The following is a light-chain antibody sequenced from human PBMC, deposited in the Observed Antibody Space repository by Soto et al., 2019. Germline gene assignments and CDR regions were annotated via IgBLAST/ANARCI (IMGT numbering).Light chain of an antibody. Sequence: EVVLTQSPGTLSLSPGESATLSCRASQTVSDNYLAWYQQKPGQAPRLLIYGASNRAAGIPDRFSGSGSGTDFALTISRLEPEDFATYYCIQDYNYPLTFGGGTRVEIK. V-gene: IGKV3-20*01. CDR1: QTVSDNY. J-gene: IGKJ4*01. CDR2: GAS. CDR3: IQDYNYPLT.